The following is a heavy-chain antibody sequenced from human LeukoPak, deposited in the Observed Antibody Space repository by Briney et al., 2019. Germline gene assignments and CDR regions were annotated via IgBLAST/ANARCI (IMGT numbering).Heavy chain of an antibody. V-gene: IGHV1-18*01. Sequence: SVSLSCKASGYTFTAYGVSWVRQAPGLGLEWMGWISANNGNTNYAQKFQGRVTMSTDTSTSTVYMELRSLRSDDTAVYYCTRDFPRSATYFYYPMDVWGQGTTVTASS. CDR1: GYTFTAYG. D-gene: IGHD3-10*01. J-gene: IGHJ6*02. CDR3: TRDFPRSATYFYYPMDV. CDR2: ISANNGNT.